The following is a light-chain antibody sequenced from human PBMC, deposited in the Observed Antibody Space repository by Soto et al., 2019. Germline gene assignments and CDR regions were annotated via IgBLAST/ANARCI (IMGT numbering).Light chain of an antibody. CDR1: QSIDTW. V-gene: IGKV1-5*03. CDR3: QQYNTDAYT. CDR2: QAS. Sequence: DIQMTQSPSTLSAFVGDRVTITCRASQSIDTWLAWYQQKPGKAPKLLIFQASRLESGVPSRFSGSGSGTQFTLTISSLQPDDFGTYYCQQYNTDAYTFARGNKLEIK. J-gene: IGKJ2*01.